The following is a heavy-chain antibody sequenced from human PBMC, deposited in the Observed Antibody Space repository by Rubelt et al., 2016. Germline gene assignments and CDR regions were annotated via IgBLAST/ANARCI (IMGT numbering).Heavy chain of an antibody. V-gene: IGHV3-23*01. D-gene: IGHD4-23*01. CDR3: AKGEKWWQLYGMDV. CDR1: GFTFSDFA. Sequence: EVHLLESGGGLVQPGGSLRLSCSGSGFTFSDFAMTWVRQAPGKGLEWVSVISGTGGTTNYADSVKGRFTLSRDNSKNTMYLQMNSLRAEDTAVYYCAKGEKWWQLYGMDVWGQGTTVTVSS. CDR2: ISGTGGTT. J-gene: IGHJ6*02.